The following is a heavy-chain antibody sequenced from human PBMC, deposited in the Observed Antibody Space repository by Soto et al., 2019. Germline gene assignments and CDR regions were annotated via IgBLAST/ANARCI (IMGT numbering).Heavy chain of an antibody. CDR1: GGTFSSYS. Sequence: QVQLVQSGAEVKNPGSSVKVSCKASGGTFSSYSINWVRQAPGPGLEWMGEIIPIFGTANYAQKFQGRVTITADESTSTAYMELSSLRSEDTAVYYCARDGGRHSGGIDYWGQGTLVTVSS. CDR2: IIPIFGTA. CDR3: ARDGGRHSGGIDY. V-gene: IGHV1-69*01. J-gene: IGHJ4*02. D-gene: IGHD1-26*01.